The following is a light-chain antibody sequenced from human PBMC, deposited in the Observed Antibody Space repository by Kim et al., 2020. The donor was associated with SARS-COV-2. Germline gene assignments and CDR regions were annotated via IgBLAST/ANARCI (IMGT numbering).Light chain of an antibody. J-gene: IGKJ1*01. CDR1: QSISSW. CDR2: KAS. Sequence: ASVGDRVTITCRDSQSISSWLAWYQQKPGKAPKLLIYKASSLESGVSSRFSGSGSGTEFTLTISSLQPDDLSTYYCQQYNSYSGTFGQGTKVDIK. V-gene: IGKV1-5*03. CDR3: QQYNSYSGT.